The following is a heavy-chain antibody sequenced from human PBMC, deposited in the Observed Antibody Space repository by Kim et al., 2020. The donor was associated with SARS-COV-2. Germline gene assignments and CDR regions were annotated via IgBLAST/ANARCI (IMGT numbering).Heavy chain of an antibody. V-gene: IGHV3-11*05. D-gene: IGHD3-9*01. CDR2: ISSSSSYT. Sequence: GGSLRLSCAASGFTFSDYYMSWIRQAPGKGLEWVSYISSSSSYTNYADSVKGRFTISRDNAKNSLYLQMNSLRAEDTAVYYCARVGAGDILTGYYPDGAFDIWGQGTMVTVSS. CDR3: ARVGAGDILTGYYPDGAFDI. J-gene: IGHJ3*02. CDR1: GFTFSDYY.